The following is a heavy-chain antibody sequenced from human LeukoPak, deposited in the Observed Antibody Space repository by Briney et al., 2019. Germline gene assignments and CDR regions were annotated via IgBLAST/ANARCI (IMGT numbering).Heavy chain of an antibody. J-gene: IGHJ4*02. CDR3: VRFGDYPQ. V-gene: IGHV3-48*03. Sequence: GGSLRLSCAASGFTFSSFEMNWVRQAPGKRLEWLSYISSAGLTIYYADSVKGRFTISRDNAKNSLYLQMNGLRAEDTAVYYCVRFGDYPQWGQGTLVTVSS. CDR1: GFTFSSFE. CDR2: ISSAGLTI. D-gene: IGHD3-16*01.